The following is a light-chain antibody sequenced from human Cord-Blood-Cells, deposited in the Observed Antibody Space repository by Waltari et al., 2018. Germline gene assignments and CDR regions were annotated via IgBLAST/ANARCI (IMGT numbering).Light chain of an antibody. CDR2: RNT. V-gene: IGLV1-47*01. CDR3: AAWDDSLSGWV. Sequence: QSVLTQPPSASGTPGQRVTISCSGSRSNTGSNYVYWYQQLPGTAPKPLIYRNTQRPSGVPDRFSGSKSGTSASLAISGLRSEDEADYYCAAWDDSLSGWVFGGGTKLTVL. J-gene: IGLJ3*02. CDR1: RSNTGSNY.